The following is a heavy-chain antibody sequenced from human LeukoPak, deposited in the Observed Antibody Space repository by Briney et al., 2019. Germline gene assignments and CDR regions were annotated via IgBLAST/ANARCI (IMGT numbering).Heavy chain of an antibody. CDR2: ISGSGGST. CDR3: AKDPHPQYCSGGSCYSVLRYFDY. J-gene: IGHJ4*02. D-gene: IGHD2-15*01. CDR1: GFTFSSYA. Sequence: GGSLRLSCAASGFTFSSYAMSWVRQAPGKGLEWVSAISGSGGSTYYADSVKGRFTISRDNSKNTLHLQMNSLRAEDTAVYYCAKDPHPQYCSGGSCYSVLRYFDYWGQGTLVTVSS. V-gene: IGHV3-23*01.